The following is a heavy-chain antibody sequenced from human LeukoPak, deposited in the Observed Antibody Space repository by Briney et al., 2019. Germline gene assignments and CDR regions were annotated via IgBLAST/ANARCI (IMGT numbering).Heavy chain of an antibody. CDR3: ASQGGLLWFGELSGGMDV. Sequence: GGSLRLSCAASGFTFSSYAMHWVRQAPGKGLEWVAVISYDGSNKYYADSVKGRFTISRDNSKNTLYLQMNSLRAEDTAVYYCASQGGLLWFGELSGGMDVWGQGTTVTVSS. CDR2: ISYDGSNK. CDR1: GFTFSSYA. V-gene: IGHV3-30-3*01. D-gene: IGHD3-10*01. J-gene: IGHJ6*02.